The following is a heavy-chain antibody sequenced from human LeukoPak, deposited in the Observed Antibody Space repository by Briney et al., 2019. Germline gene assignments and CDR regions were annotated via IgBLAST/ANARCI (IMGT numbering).Heavy chain of an antibody. D-gene: IGHD6-13*01. CDR1: GGSFSGYY. CDR3: ARGPDWYSSSWYYFDY. CDR2: INHSGST. Sequence: PETLSLTCAVYGGSFSGYYWSWIRQPPGKGLEWIGEINHSGSTNYNPSLKSRVTISVDTSKNQFSLKLSSVTAADTAVYYCARGPDWYSSSWYYFDYWGQGTLVTVSS. V-gene: IGHV4-34*01. J-gene: IGHJ4*02.